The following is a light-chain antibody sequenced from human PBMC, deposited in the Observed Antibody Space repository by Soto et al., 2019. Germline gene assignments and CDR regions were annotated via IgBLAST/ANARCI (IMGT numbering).Light chain of an antibody. J-gene: IGLJ3*02. V-gene: IGLV2-14*01. CDR3: CSYTSSSTLV. CDR1: SSDVGGYNT. Sequence: SALTQPASVSGSPGQSITISCTGTSSDVGGYNTVSWYQQHPGKAPRLMIYDDANRPSGVSDRFSGSKSGNTASLTISGLQADDEADYYCCSYTSSSTLVFGGGTKLTVL. CDR2: DDA.